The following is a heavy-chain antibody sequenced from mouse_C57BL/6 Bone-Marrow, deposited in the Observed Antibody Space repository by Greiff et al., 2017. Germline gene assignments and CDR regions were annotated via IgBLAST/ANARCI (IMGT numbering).Heavy chain of an antibody. J-gene: IGHJ3*01. Sequence: QVQLQQPGAELVKPGASVKLSCKASGYTFTSYWMQWVKQRPGQGLEWIGEIDPSDSYTNYNQKFKGKATLTVDTSSSTAYMQLSSLTSEDSAVYYCARSGDYGGFAYWGQGTLVTVSA. CDR3: ARSGDYGGFAY. CDR1: GYTFTSYW. V-gene: IGHV1-50*01. D-gene: IGHD2-4*01. CDR2: IDPSDSYT.